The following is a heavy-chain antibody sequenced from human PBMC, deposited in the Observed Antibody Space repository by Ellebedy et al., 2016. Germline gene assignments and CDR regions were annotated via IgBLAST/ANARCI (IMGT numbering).Heavy chain of an antibody. V-gene: IGHV4-34*01. D-gene: IGHD2-15*01. J-gene: IGHJ3*02. CDR1: GGSFSGYY. CDR3: ARGCGGSCDAFDI. CDR2: INHSGST. Sequence: GSLRLSXAVYGGSFSGYYWSWIRQPPGKGLEWIGEINHSGSTNYNPSLKSRVTISVDTSKNQFSLKLSSVTAADTAVYYCARGCGGSCDAFDIWGQGTMVTVSS.